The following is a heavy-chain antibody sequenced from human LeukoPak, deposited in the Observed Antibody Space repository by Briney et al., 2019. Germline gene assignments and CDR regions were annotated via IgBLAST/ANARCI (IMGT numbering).Heavy chain of an antibody. CDR1: GFTFSRYW. CDR3: ARDQSPYY. CDR2: IKLDGSEK. Sequence: GGSLRLSCAASGFTFSRYWMTWVRQAPGKGLEWVANIKLDGSEKYYVDSVKGRFTISRDNAKNSLYLQMNSLRAEDSAVYYCARDQSPYYWGQGTLVTVSS. J-gene: IGHJ4*02. V-gene: IGHV3-7*01.